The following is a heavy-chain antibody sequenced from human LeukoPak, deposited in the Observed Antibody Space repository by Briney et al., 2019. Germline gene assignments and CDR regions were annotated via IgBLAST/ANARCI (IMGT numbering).Heavy chain of an antibody. V-gene: IGHV3-48*03. D-gene: IGHD3-10*01. Sequence: GGSLRLSCAASGFTFSSYEMNWVRQAPGKGLEWVSYISSSGSTIYYADSVKGRFTISRDNAKNSLYLQMNSLRAEDTAVYYCAGDGPWEYYGSGSYPKFDYWGQGTLVTVSS. CDR1: GFTFSSYE. CDR2: ISSSGSTI. J-gene: IGHJ4*02. CDR3: AGDGPWEYYGSGSYPKFDY.